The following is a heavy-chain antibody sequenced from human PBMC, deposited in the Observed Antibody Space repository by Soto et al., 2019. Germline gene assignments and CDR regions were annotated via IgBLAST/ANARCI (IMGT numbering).Heavy chain of an antibody. Sequence: QVRLVQSGAEVKKPGSSVKVSCEASGGTFSSYAVTWVRQAPGQGLEWMGGIIPIVTTPNYAQKFQGRLTISADKSTSTSYMELSSLRSEVTGGYYCARVGYNFWSRYPDYGMDFWGQGTTVIVSS. D-gene: IGHD3-3*01. CDR3: ARVGYNFWSRYPDYGMDF. CDR1: GGTFSSYA. V-gene: IGHV1-69*06. CDR2: IIPIVTTP. J-gene: IGHJ6*02.